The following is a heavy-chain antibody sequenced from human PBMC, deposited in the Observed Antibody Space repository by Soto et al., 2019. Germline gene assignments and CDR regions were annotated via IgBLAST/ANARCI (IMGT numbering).Heavy chain of an antibody. J-gene: IGHJ4*02. CDR2: IFSSGAT. CDR1: GGSISSGGYY. CDR3: ARTDSRGYYFVY. Sequence: QVQLQESGPGLVKPSQTLSLTCSVSGGSISSGGYYWSWIRQLPGKGLEWIGYIFSSGATYYNPSLKSRITISLDTSENQFSLNLSSVTAADTAIYYCARTDSRGYYFVYWGQGTLVTVFS. D-gene: IGHD3-22*01. V-gene: IGHV4-31*03.